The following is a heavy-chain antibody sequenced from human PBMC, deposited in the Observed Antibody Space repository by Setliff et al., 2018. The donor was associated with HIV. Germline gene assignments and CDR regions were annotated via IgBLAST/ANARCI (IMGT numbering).Heavy chain of an antibody. CDR1: GASVNSDDYY. J-gene: IGHJ4*02. CDR2: IYYSGDT. V-gene: IGHV4-30-4*01. Sequence: KPSETLSLTCTVSGASVNSDDYYWSWIRQTPGKGLEWIGYIYYSGDTYYNATLQSRATILLDTSKNQFFLTLTSVTAADTAVYFCARAPFGSGSYYFDFWGQGTLVTVSS. D-gene: IGHD3-10*01. CDR3: ARAPFGSGSYYFDF.